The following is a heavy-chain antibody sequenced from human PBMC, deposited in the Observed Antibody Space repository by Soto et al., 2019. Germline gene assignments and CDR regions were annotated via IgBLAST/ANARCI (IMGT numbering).Heavy chain of an antibody. CDR2: IYHSGST. CDR3: ARDIAVAAVPRPTGDY. CDR1: GGSISSSNW. J-gene: IGHJ4*02. Sequence: QVQLQESGPGLVKPSGTLSLTCAVSGGSISSSNWWSWVRQPPGKGLEWIGEIYHSGSTNYNPSLKSRVTISXXKXKXXFSLKLSSVTAADTAVYYCARDIAVAAVPRPTGDYWGQGTLVTVSS. D-gene: IGHD6-19*01. V-gene: IGHV4-4*02.